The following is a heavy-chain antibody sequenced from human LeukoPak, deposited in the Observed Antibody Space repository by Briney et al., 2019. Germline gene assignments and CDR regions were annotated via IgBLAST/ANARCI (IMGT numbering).Heavy chain of an antibody. V-gene: IGHV3-23*01. CDR3: ASGKRGSPYYYYYYYIDV. CDR2: ISGSGGST. D-gene: IGHD3-16*01. CDR1: GFTFSSYA. J-gene: IGHJ6*03. Sequence: PGGSLRLSCAASGFTFSSYAMSWVRQAPGKGLEWVSAISGSGGSTNYADSVKGRFTISRDNSKNTLYLQMNSLRAEDTAVYYCASGKRGSPYYYYYYYIDVWGKGTTVTVYS.